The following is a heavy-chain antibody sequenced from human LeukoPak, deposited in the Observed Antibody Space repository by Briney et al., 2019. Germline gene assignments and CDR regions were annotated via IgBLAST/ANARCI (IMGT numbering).Heavy chain of an antibody. Sequence: SETLSLTCAVYGGSFSGYYWSWIRQPPGKGLEWIGEINHSGSTNYNPSLKSRVTISVDTSKNQFSLKLSSVTAADTAVYYCGISAAGHSLYFDYWAREPWSPSPQ. J-gene: IGHJ4*02. D-gene: IGHD6-13*01. CDR3: GISAAGHSLYFDY. CDR1: GGSFSGYY. CDR2: INHSGST. V-gene: IGHV4-34*01.